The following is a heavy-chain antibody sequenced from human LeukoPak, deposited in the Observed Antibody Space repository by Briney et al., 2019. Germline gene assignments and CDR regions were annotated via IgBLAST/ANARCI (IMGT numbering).Heavy chain of an antibody. CDR3: GREDTGITIPI. D-gene: IGHD3-10*01. J-gene: IGHJ4*02. V-gene: IGHV3-49*03. Sequence: GGSLRLSCTVSGFIVGDYWMSWFRQAPGKGLEWVGFIRSKASGGTADYAASVKGRFSIYRDDSKNMAYLQMNSLKTGDTGVYYCGREDTGITIPIWGQGTLVTVSS. CDR2: IRSKASGGTA. CDR1: GFIVGDYW.